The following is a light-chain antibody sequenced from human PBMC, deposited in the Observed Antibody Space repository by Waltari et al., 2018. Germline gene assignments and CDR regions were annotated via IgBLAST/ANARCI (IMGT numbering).Light chain of an antibody. CDR1: HGHSFTSNNKNY. V-gene: IGKV4-1*01. Sequence: DIVMTQSPDSLAVSLGETATISCKSSHGHSFTSNNKNYLAWYQQKPGQPPKLLLYWASTRESGVPDRFSGSGSGTDFTLTIFSLQAEDVAVYYCQQYYNTPYTFGRGTKVEI. J-gene: IGKJ2*01. CDR2: WAS. CDR3: QQYYNTPYT.